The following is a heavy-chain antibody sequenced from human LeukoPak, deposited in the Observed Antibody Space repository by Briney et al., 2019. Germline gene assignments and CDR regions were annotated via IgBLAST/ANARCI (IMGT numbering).Heavy chain of an antibody. CDR2: ISGSGGST. CDR3: AKGEFSGSYRGFDY. V-gene: IGHV3-23*01. CDR1: GFTFSSYA. D-gene: IGHD1-26*01. Sequence: GGSLRLSCAASGFTFSSYAMSWVRQAPGKGLEWISAISGSGGSTYYADSVKGRFTISRDNSKNTLYLQMNSLRAEDTAVYYCAKGEFSGSYRGFDYWGQGTLVTVSS. J-gene: IGHJ4*02.